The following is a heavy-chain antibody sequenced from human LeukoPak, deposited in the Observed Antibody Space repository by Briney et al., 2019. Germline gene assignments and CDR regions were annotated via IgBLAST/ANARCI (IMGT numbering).Heavy chain of an antibody. CDR2: ISSTGNTI. CDR3: AKGTRQYSYYYFDY. CDR1: GFSFSSYE. V-gene: IGHV3-48*03. J-gene: IGHJ4*02. Sequence: GGSLRLSCTASGFSFSSYEMNWVRQAPGKGLEWVSYISSTGNTIYYADSVKGRFTISRDNAKNSLYLQVNSLRAEDTAVYYCAKGTRQYSYYYFDYWGQGTLVTVSS. D-gene: IGHD1-14*01.